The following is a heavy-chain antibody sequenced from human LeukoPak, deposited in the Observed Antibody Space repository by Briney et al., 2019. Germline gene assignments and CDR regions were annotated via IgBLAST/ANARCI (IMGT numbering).Heavy chain of an antibody. CDR1: GYTFTSYD. CDR2: MNPNSDNT. D-gene: IGHD3-22*01. CDR3: ARLPAAYYYDSSGRWDDAFDI. V-gene: IGHV1-8*01. Sequence: ASVKVSCKASGYTFTSYDINWVRQATGQGLEWMGRMNPNSDNTVYAQKFQGRVTMTRDTSISIAYMELSSLIFEDTAVYYCARLPAAYYYDSSGRWDDAFDIWGQGTMVTVSS. J-gene: IGHJ3*02.